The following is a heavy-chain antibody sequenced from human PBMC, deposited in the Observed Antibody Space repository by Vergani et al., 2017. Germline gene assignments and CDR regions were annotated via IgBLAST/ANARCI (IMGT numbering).Heavy chain of an antibody. J-gene: IGHJ6*02. D-gene: IGHD2-2*01. CDR3: ARDRRHGRSSICLDYYDGMDV. Sequence: QVQVVESGGGVVQPGRSLRLSCAASGFTFSTYALHWARQAPGKGLEWVAVLSYDGNIKYYPDSVKGRFTISRDNSKNTLYLQMNSLRAEDTAVYYCARDRRHGRSSICLDYYDGMDVWGQGTTVTVSS. V-gene: IGHV3-30-3*01. CDR1: GFTFSTYA. CDR2: LSYDGNIK.